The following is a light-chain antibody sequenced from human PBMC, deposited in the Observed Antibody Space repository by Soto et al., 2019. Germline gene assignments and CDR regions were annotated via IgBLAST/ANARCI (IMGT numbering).Light chain of an antibody. J-gene: IGKJ5*01. CDR1: QSISSK. CDR2: GAS. Sequence: EIVMTQSPATLSVSPGERATLSCRASQSISSKLGWYQQRPGQAPRLLIYGASTRATGIPARFSGSGSGTAFSLTISSLQSEDAVVYYCRQYNSCTTITFGQGTRLEIK. V-gene: IGKV3-15*01. CDR3: RQYNSCTTIT.